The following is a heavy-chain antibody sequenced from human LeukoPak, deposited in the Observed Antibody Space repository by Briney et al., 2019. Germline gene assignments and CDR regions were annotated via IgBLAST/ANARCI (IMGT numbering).Heavy chain of an antibody. CDR1: GGTFSSYA. CDR2: IIPIFGTA. Sequence: GASVKVSCKASGGTFSSYAISWVRQAPGQGLEWMGGIIPIFGTANYAQKFQGRVTITADKSTSTAYMELSSLRSEDTAVYYCARAVGYSYGFADFDYWGQGTLVTVSS. V-gene: IGHV1-69*06. J-gene: IGHJ4*02. D-gene: IGHD5-18*01. CDR3: ARAVGYSYGFADFDY.